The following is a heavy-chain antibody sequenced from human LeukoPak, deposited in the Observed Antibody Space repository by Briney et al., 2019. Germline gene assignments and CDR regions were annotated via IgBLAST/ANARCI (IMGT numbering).Heavy chain of an antibody. CDR3: ARDADEAGPRGLVDY. J-gene: IGHJ4*02. V-gene: IGHV3-7*03. CDR2: IKEDGSER. CDR1: AFIFSGHW. Sequence: GGSLRLSCEGSAFIFSGHWMNWVRQTPGKGLEWVASIKEDGSERQYVDSVKGRFSISRDNTKGSPFLQLNSLRAVDTAVYYCARDADEAGPRGLVDYWGQGTLVTVSS. D-gene: IGHD1-1*01.